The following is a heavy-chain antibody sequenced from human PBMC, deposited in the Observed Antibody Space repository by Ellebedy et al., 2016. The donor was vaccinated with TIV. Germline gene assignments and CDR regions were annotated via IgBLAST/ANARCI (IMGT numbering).Heavy chain of an antibody. CDR1: AGTFSSSA. CDR2: ILTIFGTT. J-gene: IGHJ6*02. Sequence: AASVKVSCKASAGTFSSSAISWVRHPPGQGLEWMGAILTIFGTTNYAQKFEGRVTFTADVSTSTAYMELSSLRSEDTAVYYCARDRDSDYFHSCMDVWGQGTTVTVSS. D-gene: IGHD2/OR15-2a*01. V-gene: IGHV1-69*13. CDR3: ARDRDSDYFHSCMDV.